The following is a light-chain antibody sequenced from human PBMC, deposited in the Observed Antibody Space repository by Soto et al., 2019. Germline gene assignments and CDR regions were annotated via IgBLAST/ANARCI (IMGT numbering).Light chain of an antibody. Sequence: DIQMTQSPSSLSASVGDRVTITCRASQSISSYLNWYQQKPGKAPKLLIYAASSLQSGVPSRFSGSGSGTDFTLTISSLQPEDFATYYCQQSYSTGVTFGPGTKVEIK. CDR1: QSISSY. CDR3: QQSYSTGVT. J-gene: IGKJ3*01. V-gene: IGKV1-39*01. CDR2: AAS.